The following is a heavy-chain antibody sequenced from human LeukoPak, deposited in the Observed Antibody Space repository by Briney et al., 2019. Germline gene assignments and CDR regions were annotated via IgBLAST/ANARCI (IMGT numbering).Heavy chain of an antibody. CDR3: ARVDWNRLGMNY. CDR2: ISSSSYI. D-gene: IGHD1/OR15-1a*01. V-gene: IGHV3-21*01. CDR1: GFTFSSYS. Sequence: GGSLRLSCAASGFTFSSYSMNWVRQAPGKGLEWVSSISSSSYIYYADSVKGRFTISRDNAKNSLYLQMNSLRAEDTAVYYCARVDWNRLGMNYWGQGTLVTVSS. J-gene: IGHJ4*02.